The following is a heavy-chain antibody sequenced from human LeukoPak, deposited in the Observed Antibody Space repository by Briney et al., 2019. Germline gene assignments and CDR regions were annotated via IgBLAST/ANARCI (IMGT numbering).Heavy chain of an antibody. CDR2: IYYSGST. D-gene: IGHD6-13*01. CDR1: GGSIRSYC. Sequence: SETLSLTCTVSGGSIRSYCWSWIRQPPGKGLEWIGYIYYSGSTYNNPSLKSRVSISVDTSKNQFSLKLSSVTAADTAVYYCARGRLAAAGYYYMDVWGKGTTVTISS. V-gene: IGHV4-59*01. CDR3: ARGRLAAAGYYYMDV. J-gene: IGHJ6*03.